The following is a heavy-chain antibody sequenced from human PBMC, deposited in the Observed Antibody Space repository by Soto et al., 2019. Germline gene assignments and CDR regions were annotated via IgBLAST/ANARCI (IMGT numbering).Heavy chain of an antibody. V-gene: IGHV1-18*01. J-gene: IGHJ4*02. Sequence: ASVKVSCKASGYTFTSYGISWVRQAPGQGLEWMGWISAYNGNTNYAQKLQGRVTMTTDTSTSTAYMELRSLRSDDTAVYYCARDRDFIAVAVTFDYWGQGTLVTVSS. CDR1: GYTFTSYG. D-gene: IGHD6-19*01. CDR2: ISAYNGNT. CDR3: ARDRDFIAVAVTFDY.